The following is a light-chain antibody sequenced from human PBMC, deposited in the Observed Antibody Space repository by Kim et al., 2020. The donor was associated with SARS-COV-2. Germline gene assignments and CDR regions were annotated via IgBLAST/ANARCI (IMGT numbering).Light chain of an antibody. J-gene: IGLJ2*01. CDR1: SNDVGGYNY. V-gene: IGLV2-14*03. Sequence: QSALTQPASVSGSPGQSITISCTGTSNDVGGYNYVSWYQQYPGKAPKLMIYDVNKRPSGVSNRFSGSKSGNTASLTISGLQAEDEADYYCSSYSRSTTSLFGGGTKVTVL. CDR2: DVN. CDR3: SSYSRSTTSL.